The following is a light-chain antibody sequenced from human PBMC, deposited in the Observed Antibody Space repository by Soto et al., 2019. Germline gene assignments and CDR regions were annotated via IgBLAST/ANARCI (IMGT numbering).Light chain of an antibody. V-gene: IGKV3-20*01. J-gene: IGKJ5*01. Sequence: EIVMTQSPATRSVSPGERATLSCRASQSISSNLVWYQQKAGQAPRLLIYGASSRATGIPDRFSGSGSGTDFTLTISRLEPEDFAVYYCQQYGSSLITFGQGTRLEI. CDR3: QQYGSSLIT. CDR2: GAS. CDR1: QSISSN.